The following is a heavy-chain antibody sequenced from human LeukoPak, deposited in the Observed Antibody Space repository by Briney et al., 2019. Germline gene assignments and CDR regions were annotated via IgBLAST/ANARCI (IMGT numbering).Heavy chain of an antibody. Sequence: GGPLRLSCAASGFTSSSYSMNWVRQAPGKGLEWVSSISSSSSYIYYADSVKGRFTISRDNAKNSLYLQMNSLRAEDTAVYYCARVLSRDYGSGSYSYYDSSGYYSTWGQGTLVTVSS. CDR1: GFTSSSYS. V-gene: IGHV3-21*01. CDR3: ARVLSRDYGSGSYSYYDSSGYYST. J-gene: IGHJ5*02. D-gene: IGHD3-22*01. CDR2: ISSSSSYI.